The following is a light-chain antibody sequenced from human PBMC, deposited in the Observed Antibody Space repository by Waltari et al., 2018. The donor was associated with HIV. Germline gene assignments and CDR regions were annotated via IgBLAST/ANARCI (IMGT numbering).Light chain of an antibody. CDR2: DND. V-gene: IGLV1-51*01. CDR1: SSNLATNY. CDR3: GTWDSSLNAGV. Sequence: QSMLPQPPSVSAAPGQNVNISSSRSSSNLATNYLSWYQHLPGAAPKLVIYDNDNRPSGIPDRFSGSKSGASATLVITGLQTGDEGDYYCGTWDSSLNAGVFGGGTKLTVL. J-gene: IGLJ3*02.